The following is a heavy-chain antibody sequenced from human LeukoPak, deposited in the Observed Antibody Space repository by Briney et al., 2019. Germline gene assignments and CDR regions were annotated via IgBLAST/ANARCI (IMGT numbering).Heavy chain of an antibody. CDR1: GFTFSSYE. D-gene: IGHD6-19*01. CDR3: ARVGDSSGWYPHYFDY. J-gene: IGHJ4*02. CDR2: ISSSGSTI. Sequence: GSLRLSCAASGFTFSSYEMNWVRQAPGKGLEWVSYISSSGSTIYYADSVKGRFTISRDNAKNSLYLQMNSLRAEDTAVYYCARVGDSSGWYPHYFDYWGQGTLVTVSS. V-gene: IGHV3-48*03.